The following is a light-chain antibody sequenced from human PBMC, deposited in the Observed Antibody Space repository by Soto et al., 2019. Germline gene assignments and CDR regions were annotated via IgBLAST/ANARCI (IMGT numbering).Light chain of an antibody. CDR1: QDISNY. J-gene: IGKJ4*01. Sequence: DIQMTQSPSSLSASVGDRVTITCQASQDISNYLNWYQQKPGKAPKLLIYDASNLETGVPSRFSGSGSGTDFTFTISSLQPDDIATYYCQQYDNLSLTFGGGTKVEIK. CDR2: DAS. CDR3: QQYDNLSLT. V-gene: IGKV1-33*01.